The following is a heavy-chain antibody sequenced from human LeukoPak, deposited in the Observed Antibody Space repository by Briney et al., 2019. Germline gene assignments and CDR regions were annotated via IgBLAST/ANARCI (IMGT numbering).Heavy chain of an antibody. V-gene: IGHV3-21*01. J-gene: IGHJ3*02. CDR3: ARATRYCSSTSCYEADAFDI. D-gene: IGHD2-2*01. CDR2: ISSSSSYI. Sequence: GGSLRLSCAASGFTFSSYSMNGVRQAPGKGLEWVSSISSSSSYIYYADSVKGRFTISRDNAKNSLYLQMNSLRAEDTAVYYCARATRYCSSTSCYEADAFDIWGQGTMVTVSS. CDR1: GFTFSSYS.